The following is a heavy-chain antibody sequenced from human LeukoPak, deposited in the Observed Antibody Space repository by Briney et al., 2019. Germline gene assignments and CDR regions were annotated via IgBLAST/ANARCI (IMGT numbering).Heavy chain of an antibody. CDR3: ARDGNGDYRGRTHDY. J-gene: IGHJ4*02. CDR1: GFTFSSYA. V-gene: IGHV3-23*01. D-gene: IGHD4-17*01. CDR2: ISGSSGSGGST. Sequence: GGSLRLSCAASGFTFSSYAMSWVRQAPGKGLEWVSNISGSSGSGGSTYYADSVKGRFTISRDNSKNSLYLQMNSLRAEDTAVYYCARDGNGDYRGRTHDYWGQGTLVTVSS.